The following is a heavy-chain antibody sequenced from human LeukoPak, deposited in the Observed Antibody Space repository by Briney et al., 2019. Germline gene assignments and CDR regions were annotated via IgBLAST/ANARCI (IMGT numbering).Heavy chain of an antibody. D-gene: IGHD3-22*01. CDR3: ARARDSSGYFDY. Sequence: SETLFLTCTVSGGSISSYYWSWIRQPPGKGLEWIGYIYYSGSTNYNPSLKSRVTISVDPSKNQFSLKLSSVTAADTAVYYCARARDSSGYFDYWGQGTLVTVSS. J-gene: IGHJ4*02. V-gene: IGHV4-59*01. CDR2: IYYSGST. CDR1: GGSISSYY.